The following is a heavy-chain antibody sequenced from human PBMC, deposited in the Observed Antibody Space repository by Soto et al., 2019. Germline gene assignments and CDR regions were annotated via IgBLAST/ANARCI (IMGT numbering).Heavy chain of an antibody. CDR1: GGSISSYY. D-gene: IGHD5-18*01. V-gene: IGHV4-4*07. Sequence: SETLSLTCTVSGGSISSYYWSWIRQPAGKGLEWIGRIYTSGSTNYNPSLKSRVTMSVDTSKNQFSLKLSSVTAADTAVYYCARGGGGYSYGIYYYYGMDVWGQGTTVTVSS. J-gene: IGHJ6*02. CDR3: ARGGGGYSYGIYYYYGMDV. CDR2: IYTSGST.